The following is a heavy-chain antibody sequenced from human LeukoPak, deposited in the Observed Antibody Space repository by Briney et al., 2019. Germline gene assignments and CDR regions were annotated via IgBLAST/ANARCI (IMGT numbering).Heavy chain of an antibody. V-gene: IGHV3-74*01. Sequence: GGSLRLSCTASGFTFSSYWMHWVRQAPGKGLVWVSRINSDGSTTTYADSVKGRFTISRDNAKNTLYLQMNSLRVEDTAVYYCARPHMGFDSWGQGTLVTVSS. CDR1: GFTFSSYW. CDR2: INSDGSTT. J-gene: IGHJ4*02. CDR3: ARPHMGFDS.